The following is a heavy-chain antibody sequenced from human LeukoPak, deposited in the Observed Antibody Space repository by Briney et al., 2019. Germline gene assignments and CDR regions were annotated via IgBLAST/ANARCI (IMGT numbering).Heavy chain of an antibody. CDR1: GGSISSSSYY. CDR3: AREKMTYYYDSSGYYVEP. D-gene: IGHD3-22*01. J-gene: IGHJ5*02. CDR2: IYYSGST. V-gene: IGHV4-39*07. Sequence: PSETLSLTCTVSGGSISSSSYYWGWIRQPPGKGLEWIGSIYYSGSTYYNPFLKSRVTISVETSKNQFSLKLSSVTAADTAVYYCAREKMTYYYDSSGYYVEPWGQGTLVTVSS.